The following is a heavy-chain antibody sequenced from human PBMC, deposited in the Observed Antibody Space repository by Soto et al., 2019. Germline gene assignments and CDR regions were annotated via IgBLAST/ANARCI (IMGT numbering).Heavy chain of an antibody. Sequence: SETLSLTCTVSGGSISSYYWSWIRQPPGKGLEWIGYTYYSGSTNYNPSLKSRVTISVDTSKNQFSLKLSSVTAADTAVYYCARGRGEPLNYYDSSGYPYYFDYWGQGTLVTVSS. V-gene: IGHV4-59*01. D-gene: IGHD3-22*01. J-gene: IGHJ4*02. CDR1: GGSISSYY. CDR3: ARGRGEPLNYYDSSGYPYYFDY. CDR2: TYYSGST.